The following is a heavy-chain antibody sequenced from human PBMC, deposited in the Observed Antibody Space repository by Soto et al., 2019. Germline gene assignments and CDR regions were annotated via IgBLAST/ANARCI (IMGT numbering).Heavy chain of an antibody. Sequence: ASVKVSCKASGYIFTSYAMHWVRQAPGQRLEWMGWINAGNGNTKYSQKFQGRVTITRDTSASTAYMELSSLRSEDTAVYYCARGWQQLAIAYYFDYWGQGTLVTVSS. CDR3: ARGWQQLAIAYYFDY. J-gene: IGHJ4*02. CDR1: GYIFTSYA. V-gene: IGHV1-3*01. D-gene: IGHD6-13*01. CDR2: INAGNGNT.